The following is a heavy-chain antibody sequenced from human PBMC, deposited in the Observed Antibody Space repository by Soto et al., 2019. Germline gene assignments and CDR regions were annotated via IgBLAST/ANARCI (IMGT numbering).Heavy chain of an antibody. V-gene: IGHV4-39*01. J-gene: IGHJ5*02. CDR3: ARQSIFGVVIIGDWFDP. CDR1: GGSISSSSYY. CDR2: IYYSGST. D-gene: IGHD3-3*01. Sequence: PSETLSLTCTVSGGSISSSSYYWGWIRQPPGKGLEWIGSIYYSGSTYYNPSLKSRVTISVDTSKNQFSLKLSSATAADTAVYYFARQSIFGVVIIGDWFDPWGQGTLVTVSS.